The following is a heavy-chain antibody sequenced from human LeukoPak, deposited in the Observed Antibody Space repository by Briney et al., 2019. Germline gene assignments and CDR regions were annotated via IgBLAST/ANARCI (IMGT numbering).Heavy chain of an antibody. CDR2: ITGSSSTI. CDR3: VRSSGCFDY. CDR1: GFTFSSYS. J-gene: IGHJ4*02. V-gene: IGHV3-48*02. Sequence: GGSLRLACAASGFTFSSYSLNWVRQAPGKGLEWVSYITGSSSTIYYADSVKGRFTISRDNAKNSLYLQMNSLRDEDTAVYYCVRSSGCFDYWGQGTLVTVSS. D-gene: IGHD3-22*01.